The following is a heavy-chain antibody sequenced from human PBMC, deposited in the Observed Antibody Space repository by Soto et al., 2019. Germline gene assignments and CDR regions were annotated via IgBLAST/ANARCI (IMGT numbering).Heavy chain of an antibody. D-gene: IGHD3-3*01. CDR3: ARDRYSYYDFWSGSLPYYYYGMDV. CDR2: IKQDGSEK. CDR1: GFTVSSYG. V-gene: IGHV3-7*01. Sequence: PGGSPRLSCAASGFTVSSYGMSWVRQAPGKGLEWVANIKQDGSEKYYVDSVKGRFTISRDNAKNSLYLQMNSLRAEDTAVYYCARDRYSYYDFWSGSLPYYYYGMDVWGQGTTVTVSS. J-gene: IGHJ6*02.